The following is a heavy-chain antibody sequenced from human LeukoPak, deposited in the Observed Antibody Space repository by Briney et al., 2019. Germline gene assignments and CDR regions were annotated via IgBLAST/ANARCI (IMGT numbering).Heavy chain of an antibody. J-gene: IGHJ4*02. D-gene: IGHD5-12*01. CDR1: GGSISSYY. CDR2: ISDSVST. Sequence: SETLSLTCTVSGGSISSYYWSWVRQFPGKGLEWIGYISDSVSTNYSPSLEGRVTISVDTSKNKFFLILSSVTAADTAVYYCARRGGTVVGDTGYHYWYFDNWGQGTLVTVSS. V-gene: IGHV4-59*08. CDR3: ARRGGTVVGDTGYHYWYFDN.